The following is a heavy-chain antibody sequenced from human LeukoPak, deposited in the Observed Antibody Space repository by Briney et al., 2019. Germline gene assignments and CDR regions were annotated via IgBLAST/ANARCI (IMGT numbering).Heavy chain of an antibody. D-gene: IGHD6-19*01. CDR2: IYYSGST. CDR1: GGTISSYY. CDR3: ARLYSGGWAFDY. J-gene: IGHJ4*02. V-gene: IGHV4-59*08. Sequence: PSETLSLTCTVSGGTISSYYWNWIRQPPGKGLEWIGYIYYSGSTKYNPSLKSRVTISIDTSKNHFSLKLSSVTAADTAVYYCARLYSGGWAFDYWGQGTLVPVSS.